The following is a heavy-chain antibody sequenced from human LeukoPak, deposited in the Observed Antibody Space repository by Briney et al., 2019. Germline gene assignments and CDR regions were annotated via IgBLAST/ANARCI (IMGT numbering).Heavy chain of an antibody. J-gene: IGHJ3*02. CDR1: GFTFSSYS. D-gene: IGHD6-19*01. V-gene: IGHV3-21*01. Sequence: GGSLRLSCAASGFTFSSYSMNWVRQAPGKGLEWVSSISSSSSYIYCADSVKGRFTISRDNAKNSLYLQMNSLRAEDTAVYYCARERGAGGRRAFDIWGQGTMVTVSS. CDR3: ARERGAGGRRAFDI. CDR2: ISSSSSYI.